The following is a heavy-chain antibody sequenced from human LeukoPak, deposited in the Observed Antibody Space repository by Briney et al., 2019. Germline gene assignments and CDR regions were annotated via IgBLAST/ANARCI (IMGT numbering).Heavy chain of an antibody. Sequence: SETLSLTCTVSGRSISSYYWNWIRQPPGKGLEWIGYIYYNGSTNYNPSLKSRVTISVDTSKNRFSLKLSSVTAADTAVYYCARGARGYSGYDKDWGQGTLVTVSS. D-gene: IGHD5-12*01. J-gene: IGHJ4*02. CDR1: GRSISSYY. CDR3: ARGARGYSGYDKD. CDR2: IYYNGST. V-gene: IGHV4-59*01.